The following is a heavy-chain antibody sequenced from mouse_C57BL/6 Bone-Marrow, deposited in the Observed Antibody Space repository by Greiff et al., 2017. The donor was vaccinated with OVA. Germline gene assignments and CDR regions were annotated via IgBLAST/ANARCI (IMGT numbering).Heavy chain of an antibody. V-gene: IGHV1-69*01. CDR3: ARSPGGPPFAY. D-gene: IGHD4-1*01. Sequence: VKLQESGAELVMPGASVKLSCKASGYTFTSYWMHWVKQRPGQGLEWIGEIDPSDSYTNYNQKFKGKSTLTVDKSSSTAYMQLSSLTSEDSAVYYCARSPGGPPFAYWGQGTLVTVSA. J-gene: IGHJ3*01. CDR1: GYTFTSYW. CDR2: IDPSDSYT.